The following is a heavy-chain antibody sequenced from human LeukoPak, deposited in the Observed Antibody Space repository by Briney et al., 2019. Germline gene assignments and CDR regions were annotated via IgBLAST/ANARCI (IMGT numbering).Heavy chain of an antibody. CDR2: ISSGSSTI. D-gene: IGHD1-1*01. CDR3: ARSAAGTYY. CDR1: GFTFSSYS. V-gene: IGHV3-48*04. Sequence: GGSLRLSCAASGFTFSSYSMNWVRQAPGKGLEWVSYISSGSSTIYYTDSVKGRFTISRDNAKNSLYLQMNSLRAEDTAVYYCARSAAGTYYWGQGTLVTVSS. J-gene: IGHJ4*02.